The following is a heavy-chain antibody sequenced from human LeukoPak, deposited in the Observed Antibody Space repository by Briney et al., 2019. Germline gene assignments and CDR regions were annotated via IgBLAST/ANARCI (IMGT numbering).Heavy chain of an antibody. CDR2: INTDGSTT. J-gene: IGHJ4*02. CDR1: GFTFSSSW. Sequence: GGSLRLSCAASGFTFSSSWMHWVRQARGKGLVWVSRINTDGSTTNYADSVKGRFTISRDNAKNTLYLQMNSLRAEDTAVYYCARVQETRRSENWGQGTLVTVSS. CDR3: ARVQETRRSEN. D-gene: IGHD6-19*01. V-gene: IGHV3-74*01.